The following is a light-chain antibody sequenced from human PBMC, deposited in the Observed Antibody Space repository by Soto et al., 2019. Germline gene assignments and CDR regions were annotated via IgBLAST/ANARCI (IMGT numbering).Light chain of an antibody. CDR1: QSVSSN. CDR3: QQYNNWPPAYT. J-gene: IGKJ2*01. CDR2: GAS. V-gene: IGKV3-15*01. Sequence: EIVMTQSPATLSVSPGERATLSCRASQSVSSNLAWYQQKPGQAPRLLIYGASTRATGIPARFSGSGSGTEFTITISSLKSEDFAVYYCQQYNNWPPAYTFGQGTKLEIK.